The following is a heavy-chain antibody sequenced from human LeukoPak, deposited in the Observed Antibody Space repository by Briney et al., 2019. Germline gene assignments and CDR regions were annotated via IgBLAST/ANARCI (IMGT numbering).Heavy chain of an antibody. CDR1: GFTFSSYA. J-gene: IGHJ4*02. CDR2: ISGSGGST. D-gene: IGHD5-18*01. CDR3: AKILPPLDTAMVGIDY. V-gene: IGHV3-23*01. Sequence: PGGSLRLSCAASGFTFSSYAMSWVRQAPGKGLEWVSAISGSGGSTYYADSVKGRSTISRDNSKNTLYLQMNSLRAEDTAVYYCAKILPPLDTAMVGIDYWGQGTLVTVSS.